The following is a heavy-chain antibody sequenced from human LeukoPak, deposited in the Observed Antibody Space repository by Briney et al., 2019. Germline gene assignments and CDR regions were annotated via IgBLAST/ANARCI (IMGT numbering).Heavy chain of an antibody. CDR2: IYTSGST. Sequence: PSETLSLTCSVSGVSISSYYWRWIGQPAGRGREWIGRIYTSGSTNYNPSLKGRVTMSVDTTKNQFALKLSSVTAADTAVYYCARLPDDDWGQGTLVTVSS. CDR1: GVSISSYY. V-gene: IGHV4-4*07. CDR3: ARLPDDD. J-gene: IGHJ4*02. D-gene: IGHD1-14*01.